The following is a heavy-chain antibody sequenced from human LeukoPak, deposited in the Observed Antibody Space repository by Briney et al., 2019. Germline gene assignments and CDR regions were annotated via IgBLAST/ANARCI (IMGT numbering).Heavy chain of an antibody. CDR1: GGSISSDCYS. CDR2: IYHSGSI. J-gene: IGHJ4*02. D-gene: IGHD3-10*01. V-gene: IGHV4-30-2*01. Sequence: SETLSLTCAVSGGSISSDCYSWSWLRQPPGKGLEWVGYIYHSGSIYYDPCLKSRVTISVDRSKTQFSLKLSSVTAADTAVYSGARGEYYYGSGSSSYYFDYWGQGTLVTVSS. CDR3: ARGEYYYGSGSSSYYFDY.